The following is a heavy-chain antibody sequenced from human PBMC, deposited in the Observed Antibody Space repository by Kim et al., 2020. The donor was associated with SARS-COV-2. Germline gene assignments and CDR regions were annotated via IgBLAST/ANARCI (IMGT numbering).Heavy chain of an antibody. Sequence: SETLSLTCAVYGGSFSGYYWSWIRQPPGKGLEWIGEINHSGSTNYNPSLKSRVTISVDTSKNQFSLKLSSVTAADTAVYYCARGHDYGEVGYYYGMDVWGQGTRVTVSS. J-gene: IGHJ6*01. CDR2: INHSGST. V-gene: IGHV4-34*01. CDR1: GGSFSGYY. CDR3: ARGHDYGEVGYYYGMDV. D-gene: IGHD4-17*01.